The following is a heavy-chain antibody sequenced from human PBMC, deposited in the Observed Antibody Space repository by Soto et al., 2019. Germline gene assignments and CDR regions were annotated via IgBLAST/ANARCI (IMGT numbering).Heavy chain of an antibody. CDR2: IIAIFGTA. J-gene: IGHJ2*01. CDR1: GGTFSSYA. D-gene: IGHD3-22*01. V-gene: IGHV1-69*06. CDR3: ASSPGYYYDSSGYRSWYFDL. Sequence: QVQLVQSGAEVKKPGSSVKVSCKASGGTFSSYAISWVRQAPGQGLEWMGGIIAIFGTANYAQKFQGRVTITADKSTSTAYMELSSLRSEDTAVYYCASSPGYYYDSSGYRSWYFDLWGRGTLVTVSS.